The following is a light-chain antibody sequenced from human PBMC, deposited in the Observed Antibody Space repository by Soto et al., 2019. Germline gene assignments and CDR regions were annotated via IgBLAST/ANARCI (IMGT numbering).Light chain of an antibody. CDR3: QQYYSTPLT. Sequence: DIVMTQSPDSLAVSLGERATINCKSSQSVLYSSNNKNYLAWYQQKPGQPPKLLIYWASTRESGVPDRFSGSRSGTDFTLTISSLQAEDVAGYYCQQYYSTPLTFGGGTKVEIK. CDR2: WAS. V-gene: IGKV4-1*01. J-gene: IGKJ4*01. CDR1: QSVLYSSNNKNY.